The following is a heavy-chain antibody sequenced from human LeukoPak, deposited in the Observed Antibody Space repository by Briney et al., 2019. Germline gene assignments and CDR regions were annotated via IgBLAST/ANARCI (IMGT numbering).Heavy chain of an antibody. Sequence: GGSLRLSCAASGFTFSTYGMHWVRQAPGKGLEWVAVIWFNGRNKYYGDSVKGRFTISRDNSKDTLYLQMNSLRVEDTAVYYCARDSEAFDYWGQGTLVTVSS. CDR1: GFTFSTYG. CDR2: IWFNGRNK. J-gene: IGHJ4*02. V-gene: IGHV3-33*08. CDR3: ARDSEAFDY.